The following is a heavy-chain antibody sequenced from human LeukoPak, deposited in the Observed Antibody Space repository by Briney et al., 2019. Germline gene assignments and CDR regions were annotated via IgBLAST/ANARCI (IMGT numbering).Heavy chain of an antibody. CDR3: ARGLTYYYDSSGPVDY. J-gene: IGHJ4*02. Sequence: ASVKVSCKTSGYTFTDFYIHWVRQAPGQGLEWMGWINPNSGGTNHEQKFQGRVTMTSDTSITTAYMELSRLRSDDTAVYYCARGLTYYYDSSGPVDYWGQGTLVTVSS. V-gene: IGHV1-2*02. CDR2: INPNSGGT. CDR1: GYTFTDFY. D-gene: IGHD3-22*01.